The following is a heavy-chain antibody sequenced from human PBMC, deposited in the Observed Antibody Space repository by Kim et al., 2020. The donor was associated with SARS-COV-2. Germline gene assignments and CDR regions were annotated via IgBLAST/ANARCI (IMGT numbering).Heavy chain of an antibody. V-gene: IGHV4-30-4*01. D-gene: IGHD1-7*01. J-gene: IGHJ4*01. CDR2: IYYSGST. CDR3: ARVMRSITGTTSNDY. CDR1: GGSISSGDYY. Sequence: SETLSLTCTVSGGSISSGDYYWSWIRQPPGKGLEWIGYIYYSGSTYYNPSLRSRLTISVDTSKNQFSLKLTSVTAADTAVYYCARVMRSITGTTSNDYWG.